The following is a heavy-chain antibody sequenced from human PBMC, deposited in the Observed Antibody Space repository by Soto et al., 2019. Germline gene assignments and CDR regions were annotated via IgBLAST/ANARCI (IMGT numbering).Heavy chain of an antibody. CDR1: GYSFSNYS. CDR3: ARDGVQLWSRYYVDY. Sequence: VQLVQSGAEVKKPGASVQVSCKTSGYSFSNYSMHWVRQVPGQGLEWMGKINPNGGSTSLAQKFKDAVTLTRDTSTNTVYMELSSLTSEDTAVYYCARDGVQLWSRYYVDYWGQGTLVTVSS. CDR2: INPNGGST. V-gene: IGHV1-46*01. D-gene: IGHD1-1*01. J-gene: IGHJ4*02.